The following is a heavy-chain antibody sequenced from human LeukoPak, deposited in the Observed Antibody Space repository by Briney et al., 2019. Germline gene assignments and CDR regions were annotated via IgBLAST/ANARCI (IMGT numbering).Heavy chain of an antibody. CDR1: GGSISSGSYY. Sequence: SQTLSLTCTVSGGSISSGSYYWSWIRQPAGKGLEWIGRIYTSGSTNYNPSLKSRVTISVDTSKNQFSLKLSSVIAADTAVYYCARLGTGPNDYYYGMDVWGQGTTVTVSS. D-gene: IGHD1-1*01. V-gene: IGHV4-61*02. CDR3: ARLGTGPNDYYYGMDV. J-gene: IGHJ6*02. CDR2: IYTSGST.